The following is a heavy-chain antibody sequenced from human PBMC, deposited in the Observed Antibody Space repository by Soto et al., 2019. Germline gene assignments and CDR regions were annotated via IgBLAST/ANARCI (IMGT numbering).Heavy chain of an antibody. CDR1: GGSFSGYY. CDR2: INHSGST. Sequence: SETLSLTCAFYGGSFSGYYWSWIRQPPGKGLEWIGEINHSGSTNYNPSRKSRVTISVEKSKNQSSQKLSSVAAADTAVYYCARLFYGPPFDYWGQGTLVTVSS. J-gene: IGHJ4*02. V-gene: IGHV4-34*01. D-gene: IGHD4-17*01. CDR3: ARLFYGPPFDY.